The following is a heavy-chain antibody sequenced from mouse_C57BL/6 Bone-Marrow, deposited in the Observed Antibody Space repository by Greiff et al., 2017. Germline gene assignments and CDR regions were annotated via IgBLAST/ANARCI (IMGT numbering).Heavy chain of an antibody. V-gene: IGHV7-3*01. CDR3: ARWTVVAHWYFDV. D-gene: IGHD1-1*01. CDR2: LRNKANGYTT. CDR1: GFNFTDYY. J-gene: IGHJ1*03. Sequence: EVHLVESGGGLVQPGGSLRLSCAASGFNFTDYYLSWVRQPPGKALEWLGFLRNKANGYTTEYSASVKGRFTISRDNSQSILYLQMNALRAEYSATYYCARWTVVAHWYFDVWGTGTTVTVAS.